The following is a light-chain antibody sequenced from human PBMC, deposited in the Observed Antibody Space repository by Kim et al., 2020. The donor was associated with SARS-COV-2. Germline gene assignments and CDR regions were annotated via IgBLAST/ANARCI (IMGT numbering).Light chain of an antibody. CDR2: QDT. CDR3: QAWDSRNVV. Sequence: VSPGQTASITCSGDKLGDKYACWYQQKPGQSPVLVIYQDTKRPSGIPERFSGSNSGNTATLIISGTQAMDEADYYCQAWDSRNVVFGGGTQLTVL. V-gene: IGLV3-1*01. J-gene: IGLJ2*01. CDR1: KLGDKY.